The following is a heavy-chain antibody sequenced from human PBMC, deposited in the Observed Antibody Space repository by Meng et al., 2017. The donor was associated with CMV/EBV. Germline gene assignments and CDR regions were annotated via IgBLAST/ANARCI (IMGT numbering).Heavy chain of an antibody. J-gene: IGHJ6*02. D-gene: IGHD1-14*01. V-gene: IGHV3-66*02. CDR3: ARDHVRAGYYYYGMDV. Sequence: GESLKISCAASGFTVSSNYMSWVRQAPGKGLEWVSVIYSGGSTYYADSVKGRFTISRDNSKNTLYLQMSSLRAEDTAVYYCARDHVRAGYYYYGMDVWGQGTTVTVSS. CDR2: IYSGGST. CDR1: GFTVSSNY.